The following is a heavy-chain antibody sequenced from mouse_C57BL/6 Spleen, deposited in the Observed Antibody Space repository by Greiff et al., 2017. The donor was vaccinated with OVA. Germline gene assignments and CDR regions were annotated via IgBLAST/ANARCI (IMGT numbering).Heavy chain of an antibody. CDR1: GYTFTDYE. V-gene: IGHV1-15*01. Sequence: QVQLQQSGAELVRPGASVTLSCKASGYTFTDYEMHWVKQTPVHGLEWIGAIDPETGGTAYNQKFKGKAILTADKSSSTAYMELRSLTSEDSAVYYCTRRGYEAAMDYWGQGTSVTGSS. CDR2: IDPETGGT. J-gene: IGHJ4*01. CDR3: TRRGYEAAMDY. D-gene: IGHD2-10*02.